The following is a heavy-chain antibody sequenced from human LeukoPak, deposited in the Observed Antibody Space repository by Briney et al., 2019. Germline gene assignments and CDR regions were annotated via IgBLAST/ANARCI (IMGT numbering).Heavy chain of an antibody. CDR2: INHSGST. J-gene: IGHJ3*02. V-gene: IGHV4-34*01. CDR3: ARHITFGEPTPDAFDI. D-gene: IGHD3-16*01. Sequence: SETLSLTCGVYGGSFSGYYWTWIRQPPGKGLEWIGEINHSGSTNYNSSLKSRVTISVDTSKNQFSLKLSSVTAADTAVYYCARHITFGEPTPDAFDIWGQGTMVTVSS. CDR1: GGSFSGYY.